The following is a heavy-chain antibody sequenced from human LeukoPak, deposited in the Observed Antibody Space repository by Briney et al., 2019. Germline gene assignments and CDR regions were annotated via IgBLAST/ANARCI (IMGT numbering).Heavy chain of an antibody. Sequence: SVKVSCKASGGTFSSYAISWVRQAPGQGLEWMGGIIPIFGTANYAQKFQGRVTITVDKSTSTAYMELSSLRSEDTAVYYCASSVLRYFDWLLSYMDVWGKGTTVTVSS. V-gene: IGHV1-69*06. CDR2: IIPIFGTA. J-gene: IGHJ6*03. CDR1: GGTFSSYA. CDR3: ASSVLRYFDWLLSYMDV. D-gene: IGHD3-9*01.